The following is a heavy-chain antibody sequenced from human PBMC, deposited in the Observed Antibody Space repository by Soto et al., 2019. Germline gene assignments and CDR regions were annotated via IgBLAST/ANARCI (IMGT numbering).Heavy chain of an antibody. CDR1: GGSISSYD. J-gene: IGHJ3*02. Sequence: SETLSLTCTVSGGSISSYDWSRIRQPAGKGLEWIGRIYTSGSTNYNPSLKSRVTMSVDTSKNQFSLKLSSVTAADTAVYYCARVGKLELQGGAFDIWGLGTMVTFSS. CDR3: ARVGKLELQGGAFDI. CDR2: IYTSGST. D-gene: IGHD1-7*01. V-gene: IGHV4-4*07.